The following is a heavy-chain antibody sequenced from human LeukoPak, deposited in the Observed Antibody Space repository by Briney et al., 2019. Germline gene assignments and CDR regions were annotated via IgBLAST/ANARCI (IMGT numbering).Heavy chain of an antibody. CDR3: ARDQGGEQSY. CDR1: GFTFSSYS. Sequence: PGGSLRLSCAASGFTFSSYSMNWVRQAPGKGLEWVSYISSFSGTIYYADSAKGRFTISRDNAKNSLYLQMNSLRAEDTAVYYCARDQGGEQSYWGQGTLVTVSS. J-gene: IGHJ4*02. D-gene: IGHD3-16*01. CDR2: ISSFSGTI. V-gene: IGHV3-48*01.